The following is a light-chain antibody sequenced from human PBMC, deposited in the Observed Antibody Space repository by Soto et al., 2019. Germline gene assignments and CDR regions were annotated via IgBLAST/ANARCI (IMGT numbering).Light chain of an antibody. J-gene: IGKJ4*01. V-gene: IGKV3-11*01. Sequence: EIVLTQSPGTLSLSPGERATLSCRASQSVWSSYLAWYQQKPGQAPRLLIYDASNRATGIPARFSGSGSGTDFTLTISSLEPEDFAVYYCQQRSNWPPLTFGGGTKVEIK. CDR2: DAS. CDR1: QSVWSSY. CDR3: QQRSNWPPLT.